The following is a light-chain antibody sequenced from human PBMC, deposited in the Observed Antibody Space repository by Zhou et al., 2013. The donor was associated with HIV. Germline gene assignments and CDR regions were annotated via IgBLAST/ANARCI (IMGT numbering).Light chain of an antibody. J-gene: IGKJ4*01. V-gene: IGKV1-8*01. Sequence: AIRITQSPSSLSASVGDRVTITCRASQGVGTSLAWYQQKPGKAPNLLIHGASTLNSGVPSRFSGSGSGADFTLTISCLQSEDFATYYCQHYSTFPLGFGGGTKVEI. CDR1: QGVGTS. CDR2: GAS. CDR3: QHYSTFPLG.